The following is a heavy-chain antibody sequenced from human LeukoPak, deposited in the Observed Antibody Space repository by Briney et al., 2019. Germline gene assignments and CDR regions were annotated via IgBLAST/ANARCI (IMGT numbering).Heavy chain of an antibody. D-gene: IGHD3-22*01. CDR3: ARGTYYYDSSGYYYVDSFDY. CDR2: ISTSGTT. Sequence: SETLSLTCTVSGGSIGNYYWNWIRQPAGKGLEWIGRISTSGTTNYNPSLKSRVTISVDTSKNQFSLKLSSVTAADTAVYYCARGTYYYDSSGYYYVDSFDYWGQGTLVTVSS. J-gene: IGHJ4*02. V-gene: IGHV4-4*07. CDR1: GGSIGNYY.